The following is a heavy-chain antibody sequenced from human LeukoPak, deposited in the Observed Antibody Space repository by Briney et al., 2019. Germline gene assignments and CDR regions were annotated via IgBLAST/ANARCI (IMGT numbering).Heavy chain of an antibody. V-gene: IGHV3-74*01. CDR2: INSDGSST. CDR3: ARNNYYDSSGYYRYNWFDP. Sequence: GGSLRLSCAASGFTFSSYWMHWVRQAPGEGLVWVSRINSDGSSTSYADSVKGRFTISRDNAKNTLYLQMNSLRAEDTAVYYCARNNYYDSSGYYRYNWFDPWGQGTLVTVSS. J-gene: IGHJ5*02. D-gene: IGHD3-22*01. CDR1: GFTFSSYW.